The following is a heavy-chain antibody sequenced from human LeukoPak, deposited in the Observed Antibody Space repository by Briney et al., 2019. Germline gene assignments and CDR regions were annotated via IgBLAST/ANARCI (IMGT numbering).Heavy chain of an antibody. CDR3: ARETGSAVGSTDFDY. J-gene: IGHJ4*02. V-gene: IGHV3-30-3*01. D-gene: IGHD4-17*01. CDR1: GFTFSSYA. CDR2: ISYDGSNK. Sequence: GGSLRLSCAASGFTFSSYAMHWARQAPGKGLEWVAVISYDGSNKYYADSVKGRFTISRDNSKNTLYLQMNSLRAEDTAVYYCARETGSAVGSTDFDYWGQGTLVTVSS.